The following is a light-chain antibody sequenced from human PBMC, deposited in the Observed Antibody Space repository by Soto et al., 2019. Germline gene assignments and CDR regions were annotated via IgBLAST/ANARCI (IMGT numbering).Light chain of an antibody. CDR3: QHYSTYSGT. J-gene: IGKJ3*01. CDR2: RAS. CDR1: QSIGDW. V-gene: IGKV1-5*03. Sequence: DVQMAQSPSTLSASVGDRVTITCRASQSIGDWLAWFQQKPGKAPALLIYRASYLESGVPSRFSGSGSGTEFTLTISSLQPDGFSTYYCQHYSTYSGTFGPGTTVDIK.